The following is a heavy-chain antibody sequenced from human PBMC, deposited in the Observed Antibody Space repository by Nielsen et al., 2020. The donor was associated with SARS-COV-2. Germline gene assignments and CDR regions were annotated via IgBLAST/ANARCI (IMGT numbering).Heavy chain of an antibody. D-gene: IGHD2-8*01. CDR1: GLTFSTYS. J-gene: IGHJ4*02. CDR2: ISASGSKK. CDR3: ATDQYCPNGICSSGGRDY. V-gene: IGHV3-21*01. Sequence: GESLKISCAASGLTFSTYSIMWVRQAPGKGREWFPHISASGSKKYYADSVKGRFTISRDNAKNSVYLQMNSLRAEDTAVYYCATDQYCPNGICSSGGRDYWGQGTLVAVSS.